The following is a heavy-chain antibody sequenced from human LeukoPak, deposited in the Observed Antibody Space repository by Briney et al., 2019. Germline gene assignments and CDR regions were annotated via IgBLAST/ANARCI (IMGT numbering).Heavy chain of an antibody. CDR3: ARGSQCSGGSCYNTYDN. CDR2: IKQDGSEQ. D-gene: IGHD2-15*01. V-gene: IGHV3-7*01. Sequence: AGGSLRLCCAASGFTFNSYWMSWVRQAAGRGLEWVANIKQDGSEQYYVDSVKGRFTISRDNAKNSLYLQMNSLRAGDTAVYYCARGSQCSGGSCYNTYDNWGQGTLVTVSS. J-gene: IGHJ4*02. CDR1: GFTFNSYW.